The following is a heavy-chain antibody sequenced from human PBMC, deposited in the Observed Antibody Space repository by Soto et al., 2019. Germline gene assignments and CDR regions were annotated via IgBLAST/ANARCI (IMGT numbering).Heavy chain of an antibody. V-gene: IGHV1-18*01. CDR3: ARDTSGYYLDAFDI. CDR2: ISAYNGYT. CDR1: GYTFTTYG. Sequence: QVQLVQSGAEVKKPGASVKVSCKASGYTFTTYGISWVRQAPGQGLVWMGWISAYNGYTNYAQKLQGRVTMTTDTSTTTAYMELRSLRSDDTAVYYCARDTSGYYLDAFDIWGQGTMVTVSS. D-gene: IGHD3-22*01. J-gene: IGHJ3*02.